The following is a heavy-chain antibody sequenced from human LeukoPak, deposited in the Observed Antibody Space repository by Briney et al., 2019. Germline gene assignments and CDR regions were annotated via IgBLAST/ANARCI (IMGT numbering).Heavy chain of an antibody. Sequence: SQTLSLTCAISGDSISSNSAAWNWIRQSPSRGLEWLGSTYYRSKWYNDYAVSVRSRITINPDTSKNQFSPQLNSVTPEHTAVYYCAREYSTYPYYYYGMDVWGQGTTVTVSS. V-gene: IGHV6-1*01. CDR1: GDSISSNSAA. CDR3: AREYSTYPYYYYGMDV. CDR2: TYYRSKWYN. D-gene: IGHD6-13*01. J-gene: IGHJ6*02.